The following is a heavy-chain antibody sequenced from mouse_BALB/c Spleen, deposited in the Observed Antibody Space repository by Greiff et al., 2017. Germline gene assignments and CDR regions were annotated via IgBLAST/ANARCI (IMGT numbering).Heavy chain of an antibody. CDR3: ARRAAYYRYGYAMDY. Sequence: QVQLQQSGPGLVQPSQSLSITCTVSGFSLTSYGVHWVRQSPGKGLAWLGVIWSGGSTDYNAAFISRLSISKDNSKSQVFFKMNSLQANDTAIYYCARRAAYYRYGYAMDYWGQGTSVTVSS. J-gene: IGHJ4*01. CDR1: GFSLTSYG. V-gene: IGHV2-2*02. CDR2: IWSGGST. D-gene: IGHD2-14*01.